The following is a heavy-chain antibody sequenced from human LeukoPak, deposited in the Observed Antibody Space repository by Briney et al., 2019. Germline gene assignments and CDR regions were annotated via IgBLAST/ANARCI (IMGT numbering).Heavy chain of an antibody. D-gene: IGHD3-9*01. CDR3: ARASANYDILTGYYYFDY. CDR2: ISYDGSNK. J-gene: IGHJ4*02. Sequence: PGRSLRLSCAASGFTFSSYAMHWVRQAPGKELEWVAVISYDGSNKYYADSVKGRFTISRDKSKNTLYLQMNSLRAEDTAVYYCARASANYDILTGYYYFDYWGQGTLVTVSS. CDR1: GFTFSSYA. V-gene: IGHV3-30*04.